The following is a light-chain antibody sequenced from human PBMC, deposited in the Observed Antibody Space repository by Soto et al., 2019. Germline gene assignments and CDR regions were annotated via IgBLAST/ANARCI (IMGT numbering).Light chain of an antibody. V-gene: IGKV1-39*01. CDR2: AAS. Sequence: IQMSQSPSSLSASVGDRVTITCRASQSISSYLNWYQQKPGRAPKLLIYAASSLQSGVTSRFSGSGSGTDFTLTIISLQPEDFATYYCQQSYSTRWSFGQGTKVDIK. J-gene: IGKJ1*01. CDR3: QQSYSTRWS. CDR1: QSISSY.